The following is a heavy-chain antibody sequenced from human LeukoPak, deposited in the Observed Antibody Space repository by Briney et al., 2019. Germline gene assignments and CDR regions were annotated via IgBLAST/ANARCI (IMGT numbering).Heavy chain of an antibody. D-gene: IGHD1-1*01. Sequence: GGSLRLSCAASGFTVSSNYMSWVRQAPGKGLEWVSVIYSGGSTYYADSVKGRFTISRDNSKNTLYLQMNSLRAEDTAVYYCARGATGTSYYFDYWGQGTLVTVSS. CDR3: ARGATGTSYYFDY. V-gene: IGHV3-53*01. J-gene: IGHJ4*02. CDR1: GFTVSSNY. CDR2: IYSGGST.